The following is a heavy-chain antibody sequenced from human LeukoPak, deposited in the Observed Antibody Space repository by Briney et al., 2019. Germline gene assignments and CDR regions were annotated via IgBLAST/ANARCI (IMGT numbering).Heavy chain of an antibody. J-gene: IGHJ4*02. V-gene: IGHV3-53*01. CDR1: GFRVGIKY. CDR2: IYSGGDT. Sequence: GGSLRLSCAASGFRVGIKYMSWVRQAPGKGLEWVSVIYSGGDTYYADSVKGRFTSSRDNSKNTLYLQMSSLRAEDTAVYYCAAAEGNYYFDYWGQGTLVTVSS. D-gene: IGHD1-7*01. CDR3: AAAEGNYYFDY.